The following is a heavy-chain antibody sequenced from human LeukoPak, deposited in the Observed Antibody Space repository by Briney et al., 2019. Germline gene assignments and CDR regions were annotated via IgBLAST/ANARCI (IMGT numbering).Heavy chain of an antibody. CDR2: INPNSGAT. D-gene: IGHD2-21*01. J-gene: IGHJ4*02. CDR1: GYTFTDYY. Sequence: GASVKVSCMASGYTFTDYYIHWMRQAPGQGLEWLGWINPNSGATNYAQRSQGTVTMNRDTSISTAYMELSSLGSDDAALYFCARERLSAHISHGGAPYFMFDYWGLGTLVTVSS. CDR3: ARERLSAHISHGGAPYFMFDY. V-gene: IGHV1-2*02.